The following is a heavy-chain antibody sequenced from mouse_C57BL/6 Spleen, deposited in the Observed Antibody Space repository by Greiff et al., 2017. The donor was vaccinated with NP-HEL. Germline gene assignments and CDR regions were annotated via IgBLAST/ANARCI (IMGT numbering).Heavy chain of an antibody. J-gene: IGHJ1*03. V-gene: IGHV1-26*01. CDR2: INPNNGGT. Sequence: VQLQQSGPELVKPGASVKISCKASGYTFTDYYMNWVKQSHGKSLEWIGDINPNNGGTSYNQKFKGKATLTVDKSSSTAYMELRSLTSDDSAVYYCARRGNYRYFDVWGTGTTVTVAS. CDR3: ARRGNYRYFDV. CDR1: GYTFTDYY. D-gene: IGHD2-1*01.